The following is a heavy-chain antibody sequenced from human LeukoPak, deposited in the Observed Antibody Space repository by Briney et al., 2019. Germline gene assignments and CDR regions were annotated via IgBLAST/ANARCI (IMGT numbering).Heavy chain of an antibody. CDR1: GFTFSNFA. J-gene: IGHJ5*02. CDR2: IMDTGLGT. CDR3: AKDSGPPYSNYFMDP. V-gene: IGHV3-23*01. Sequence: GGSLRLSCAASGFTFSNFAMTWVRQGPGKGLEWVSTIMDTGLGTYYSDSVKGRFTISRDSSKNTLFLQMNSLRAEDTAVYYCAKDSGPPYSNYFMDPWGQGILVTVSS. D-gene: IGHD4-11*01.